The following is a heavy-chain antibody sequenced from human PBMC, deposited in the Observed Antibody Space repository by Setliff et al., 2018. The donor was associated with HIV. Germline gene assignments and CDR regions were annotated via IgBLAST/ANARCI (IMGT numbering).Heavy chain of an antibody. CDR1: GGTFSSYA. V-gene: IGHV1-69*05. D-gene: IGHD5-18*01. J-gene: IGHJ6*03. Sequence: SVKVSCKASGGTFSSYAISWVRQAPGQGLEWMGGIIPIFGTANYAQKFQGRVTITTDESTGTAYMELSSLRSEDTAVYYCARVDTAMVWLGPYYYMDVWGKGTTVTVSS. CDR2: IIPIFGTA. CDR3: ARVDTAMVWLGPYYYMDV.